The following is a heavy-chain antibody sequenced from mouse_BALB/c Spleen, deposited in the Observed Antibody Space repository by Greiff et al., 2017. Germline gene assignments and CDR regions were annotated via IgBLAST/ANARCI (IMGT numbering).Heavy chain of an antibody. Sequence: EVKLMESGGGLVKPGGSLKLSCAASGFTFSSYAMSWVRQTPEKRLEWVASISSGGSTYYPDSVKGRFTISRDNARNILYLQMSSLRSEDTAMYYCARGNDGYYWYFDVWGAGTTVTVSS. CDR2: ISSGGST. CDR1: GFTFSSYA. D-gene: IGHD2-3*01. J-gene: IGHJ1*01. V-gene: IGHV5-6-5*01. CDR3: ARGNDGYYWYFDV.